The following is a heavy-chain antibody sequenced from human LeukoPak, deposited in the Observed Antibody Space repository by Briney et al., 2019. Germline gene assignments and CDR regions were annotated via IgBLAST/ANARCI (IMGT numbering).Heavy chain of an antibody. J-gene: IGHJ4*02. V-gene: IGHV4-59*01. CDR2: IYYSGST. Sequence: SETLSLTCAVYGGSFSGYYWSWIRQPPGKGLEWIGYIYYSGSTNYNPSLKSRVTISVDTSKNQFSLKLSSVTAADTAVYYCAGTRVGASNFDYWGQGTLVTVSS. CDR1: GGSFSGYY. CDR3: AGTRVGASNFDY. D-gene: IGHD1-26*01.